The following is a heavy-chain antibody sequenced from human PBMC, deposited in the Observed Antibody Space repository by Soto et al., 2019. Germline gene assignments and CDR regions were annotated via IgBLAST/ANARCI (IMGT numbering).Heavy chain of an antibody. Sequence: GGSLRLSCAASGFTFSDHYMDWVRQASWKGLEWVAGIWYDASKKYYADSVKGRFTISRDNNKNTVYLQMDSLRAEDTAVFYCAIYADYSGHLSYFASWRHATLVTVS. CDR2: IWYDASKK. V-gene: IGHV3-33*08. J-gene: IGHJ4*01. CDR1: GFTFSDHY. D-gene: IGHD2-15*01. CDR3: AIYADYSGHLSYFAS.